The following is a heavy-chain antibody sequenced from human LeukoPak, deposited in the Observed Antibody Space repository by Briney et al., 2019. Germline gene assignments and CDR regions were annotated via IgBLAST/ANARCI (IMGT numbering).Heavy chain of an antibody. CDR1: GYTFTSYY. CDR3: ARDRYDFWSGYAAYYGMDV. J-gene: IGHJ6*02. D-gene: IGHD3-3*01. V-gene: IGHV1-46*01. CDR2: INPSGGST. Sequence: ASVKVSCKASGYTFTSYYMHWVRQAPGQGLEWMGIINPSGGSTSYAQKFQGRVTMTRDTSTSTVYMELSSLRSEDTAVYYCARDRYDFWSGYAAYYGMDVWGQGTTVTVSS.